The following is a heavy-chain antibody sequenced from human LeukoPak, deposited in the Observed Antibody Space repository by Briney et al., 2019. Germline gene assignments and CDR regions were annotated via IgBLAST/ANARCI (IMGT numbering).Heavy chain of an antibody. CDR3: ARDGYSGSSYYYYYGMDV. CDR1: GYTFTGYY. J-gene: IGHJ6*02. D-gene: IGHD1-26*01. Sequence: ASVKVSCKASGYTFTGYYMHWVRQAPGQGLEWMGRINPNSGGTNYAQKFQGRVTMTRDTSISTAYMELSRLRSDDTAVYYCARDGYSGSSYYYYYGMDVWGQGTTVTVSS. V-gene: IGHV1-2*06. CDR2: INPNSGGT.